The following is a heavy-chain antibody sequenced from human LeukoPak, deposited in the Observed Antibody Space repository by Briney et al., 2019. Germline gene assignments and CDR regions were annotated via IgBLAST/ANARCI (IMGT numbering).Heavy chain of an antibody. CDR3: ATSGYCSGGSCYFVWY. D-gene: IGHD2-15*01. Sequence: ASVKVSCKVSGYTLTELSMHWVRQAPGKGLEWMGGFDPEDGETIYAQKFQGRVTMTEDTSTDTAYMELSSLGSEDTAVYYCATSGYCSGGSCYFVWYWGQGTLVTVSS. CDR1: GYTLTELS. V-gene: IGHV1-24*01. CDR2: FDPEDGET. J-gene: IGHJ4*02.